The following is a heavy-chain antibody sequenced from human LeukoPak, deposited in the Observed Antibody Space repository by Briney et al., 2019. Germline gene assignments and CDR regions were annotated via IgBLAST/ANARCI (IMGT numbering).Heavy chain of an antibody. V-gene: IGHV4-59*01. CDR1: GGSISSYY. D-gene: IGHD3-22*01. Sequence: SETLSLTCTVSGGSISSYYWSWIRQPPGKVLEWIGYIYYSGSTNYNPSLKSRVTISVDTSKNQFSLKLSSVTAADTAVYYCARRPPRIYYYDSSGYYSDAFDIWGQGTMVTVSS. CDR3: ARRPPRIYYYDSSGYYSDAFDI. CDR2: IYYSGST. J-gene: IGHJ3*02.